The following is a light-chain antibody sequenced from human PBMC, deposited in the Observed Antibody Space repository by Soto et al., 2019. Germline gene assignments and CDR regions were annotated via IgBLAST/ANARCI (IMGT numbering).Light chain of an antibody. CDR3: QQYLITPWT. Sequence: EVVLTQSPGTLSLSPGERATLSCRASQTVGSSYIAWYQQKPGQGPRLLIYGASSRATGTPDRFSGSGSGTDFTLTIGRLEPEDLAVYYCQQYLITPWTFGQGTKVDIK. V-gene: IGKV3-20*01. CDR1: QTVGSSY. J-gene: IGKJ1*01. CDR2: GAS.